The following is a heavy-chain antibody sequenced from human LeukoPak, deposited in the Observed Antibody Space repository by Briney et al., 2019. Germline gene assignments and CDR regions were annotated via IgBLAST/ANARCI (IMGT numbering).Heavy chain of an antibody. CDR3: AREVVDAMIP. J-gene: IGHJ5*02. CDR1: GFTFTDYW. CDR2: IKQDGSDK. Sequence: GGSLRLSCAASGFTFTDYWMTWVRQAPGKGLEWVANIKQDGSDKYYVDSVRGRFTISRDNAKNSLYLEMNSLRGEDTAVYYCAREVVDAMIPWGQGTLVTVSS. V-gene: IGHV3-7*01. D-gene: IGHD2-8*02.